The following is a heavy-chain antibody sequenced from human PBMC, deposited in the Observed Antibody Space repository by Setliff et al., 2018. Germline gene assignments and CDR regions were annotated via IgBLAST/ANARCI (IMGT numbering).Heavy chain of an antibody. CDR3: ARSFSRSGKFLLDY. Sequence: SETLSLTCAVYGGSFSGYYWSWIRQPPGKRLEWIGEIIHSGSTNYNPSLKSRVTISMGTSKNQFSLKVPSVTAADTAVYYCARSFSRSGKFLLDYWGQGALVTVSS. J-gene: IGHJ4*02. D-gene: IGHD1-26*01. V-gene: IGHV4-34*12. CDR1: GGSFSGYY. CDR2: IIHSGST.